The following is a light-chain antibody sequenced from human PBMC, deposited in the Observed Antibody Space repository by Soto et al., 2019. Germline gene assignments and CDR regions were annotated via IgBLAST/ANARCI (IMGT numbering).Light chain of an antibody. V-gene: IGKV1-39*01. CDR3: QQTDRPPFT. CDR2: DGF. J-gene: IGKJ3*01. CDR1: QRIGRL. Sequence: DIQMTQSPSSLSASVGDTVTITCRASQRIGRLLSWYQQQPGKAPKLLIYDGFTLQGGVPSRFSGSGSGTDFTLTIGSLQPEDFTNYYCQQTDRPPFTCGHGTKVDVK.